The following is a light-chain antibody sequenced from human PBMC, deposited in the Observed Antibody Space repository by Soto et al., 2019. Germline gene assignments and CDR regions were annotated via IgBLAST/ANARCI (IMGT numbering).Light chain of an antibody. V-gene: IGKV3-20*01. CDR3: QKYGSSGT. Sequence: EIVLTQSPGTLSLSPGERATLSCGASQSVSNNYLAWYQQKPGQAPRLLIYGASNRATGIPDRFSGSGSGTDFTLTISRLEPEDFAVYYCQKYGSSGTFGQGTNVDLK. CDR1: QSVSNNY. CDR2: GAS. J-gene: IGKJ1*01.